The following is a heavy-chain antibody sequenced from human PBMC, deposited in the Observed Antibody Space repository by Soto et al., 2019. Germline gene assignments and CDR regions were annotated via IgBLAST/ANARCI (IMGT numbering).Heavy chain of an antibody. CDR1: GYTFTSYG. D-gene: IGHD3-10*01. Sequence: QVQLVQSGAEVKKPGASVKVSCKASGYTFTSYGISWVRQAPGQGLEWMGWISAYNGNTNYAQKLQGRVTMTTDTCTSSAFMERRSLRSDDMAVYYFASSSYAAGPPYYNGMGVWGQGTTVTVCS. V-gene: IGHV1-18*03. CDR3: ASSSYAAGPPYYNGMGV. CDR2: ISAYNGNT. J-gene: IGHJ6*01.